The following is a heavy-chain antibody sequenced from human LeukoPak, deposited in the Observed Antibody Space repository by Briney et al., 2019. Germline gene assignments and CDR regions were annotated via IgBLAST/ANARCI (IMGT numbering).Heavy chain of an antibody. Sequence: PGGPLRLSCAASGFTVSSNYMSWVRQAPGKGLEWVPVIYSGGSTYYADSVKGRFTISRDNSKNTLYLQMNSLRAEDTAVYYCARGVYVTMTDRGAFDIWGQGTMVTVSS. CDR1: GFTVSSNY. CDR2: IYSGGST. V-gene: IGHV3-53*01. CDR3: ARGVYVTMTDRGAFDI. J-gene: IGHJ3*02. D-gene: IGHD3-22*01.